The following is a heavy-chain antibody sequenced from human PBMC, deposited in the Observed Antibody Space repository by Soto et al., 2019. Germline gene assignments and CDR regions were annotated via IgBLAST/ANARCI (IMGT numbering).Heavy chain of an antibody. CDR2: ISGSGGTT. D-gene: IGHD3-22*01. CDR3: AKDCDYDSYGYYYPGWAKTYFGMDV. V-gene: IGHV3-23*01. Sequence: AGGSLRLSCAASGFTFSTFAMSWVRQAPGKGMEWVSAISGSGGTTYNADSVKGRFTLSRDNSKDTLYLQMNSLMAEDTAVYFGAKDCDYDSYGYYYPGWAKTYFGMDVWGLGTTVTVSS. CDR1: GFTFSTFA. J-gene: IGHJ6*02.